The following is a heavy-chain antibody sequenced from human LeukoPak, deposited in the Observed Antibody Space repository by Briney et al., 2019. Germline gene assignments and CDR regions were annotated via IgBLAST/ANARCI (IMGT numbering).Heavy chain of an antibody. D-gene: IGHD4-17*01. V-gene: IGHV4-59*08. Sequence: PSETLSLTCTVSGGSISSYYWSWIRQPPGKGLEYIGYIYYSGNTNSNPSLNSRVTISVDTSKNQFSLKLSSVTAADTAVYYCARQGYDDYPWNYYYCMDVWGQGTTVTVSS. J-gene: IGHJ6*02. CDR3: ARQGYDDYPWNYYYCMDV. CDR2: IYYSGNT. CDR1: GGSISSYY.